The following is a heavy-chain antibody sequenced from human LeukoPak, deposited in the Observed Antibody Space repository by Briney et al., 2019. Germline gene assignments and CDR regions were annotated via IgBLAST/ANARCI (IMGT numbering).Heavy chain of an antibody. D-gene: IGHD3-3*01. J-gene: IGHJ4*02. CDR1: GGSVTSTNW. Sequence: SETLSPTCAVSGGSVTSTNWWTWVRQPPGKGLEWIGEVHLDGRTNYNPSLTGRLTMSVDLYENHISLKVTSVTAADTAVYYCAREGGFYRPLDYSGQGTLVTVSS. V-gene: IGHV4-4*02. CDR3: AREGGFYRPLDY. CDR2: VHLDGRT.